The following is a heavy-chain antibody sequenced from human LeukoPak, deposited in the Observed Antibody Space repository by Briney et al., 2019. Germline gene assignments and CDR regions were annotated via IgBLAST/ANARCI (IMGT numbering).Heavy chain of an antibody. J-gene: IGHJ4*02. CDR1: EFTFSSYS. CDR3: ARGCGGDCYFFDY. Sequence: GGSLRLSCAASEFTFSSYSMNWVREAPGKGVEWVSSISSSSSYIYYADSVKGRFTISRDNAKNSLYLQMNSLRAEDTAVYYCARGCGGDCYFFDYWGQGTLVTVSS. CDR2: ISSSSSYI. V-gene: IGHV3-21*01. D-gene: IGHD2-21*02.